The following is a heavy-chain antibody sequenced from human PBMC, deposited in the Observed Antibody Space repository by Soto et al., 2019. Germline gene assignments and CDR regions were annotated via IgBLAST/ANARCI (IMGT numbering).Heavy chain of an antibody. D-gene: IGHD5-12*01. CDR3: AKDLLPLVALQSDWFDP. V-gene: IGHV3-30*18. CDR1: GFTFSSYG. Sequence: GGSLRLSCAASGFTFSSYGMHWVRQAPGKGLEWVAVISYDGSNKYYADSVKGRFTISRDNSKNTLYLQMNSLRAEDTAVYYCAKDLLPLVALQSDWFDPWGQGTLVTSPQ. J-gene: IGHJ5*02. CDR2: ISYDGSNK.